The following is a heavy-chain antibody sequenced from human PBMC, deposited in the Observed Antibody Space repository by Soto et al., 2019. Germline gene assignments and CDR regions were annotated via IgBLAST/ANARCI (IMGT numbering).Heavy chain of an antibody. J-gene: IGHJ5*02. CDR2: INPNSGGT. CDR3: ARDLSMGYDPNGCCWFDP. V-gene: IGHV1-2*02. CDR1: GYTFTGYY. D-gene: IGHD2-8*01. Sequence: QVQLVQSGAEVKKPGASVKVSCKASGYTFTGYYMHWVRQAPGQGLEWMGWINPNSGGTNYAQKFQGRVTMTRDTSISTAYMELSRLRSDDTAVYYCARDLSMGYDPNGCCWFDPWGQGTLVTVSS.